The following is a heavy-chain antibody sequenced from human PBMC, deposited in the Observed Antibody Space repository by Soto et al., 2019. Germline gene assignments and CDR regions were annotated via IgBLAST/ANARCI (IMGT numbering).Heavy chain of an antibody. Sequence: QVQLVQSGAEVKKPGSSVKVSCKASGGTFSYYTITWVRQAPGQGLEWMGRIIPILGIANYAQKFQGRVTITADKSTRTAYMELSSLRSEDTAVYYSARDQYGGDPMIWGQGPLVTVSS. CDR1: GGTFSYYT. V-gene: IGHV1-69*08. CDR3: ARDQYGGDPMI. J-gene: IGHJ4*02. D-gene: IGHD2-21*02. CDR2: IIPILGIA.